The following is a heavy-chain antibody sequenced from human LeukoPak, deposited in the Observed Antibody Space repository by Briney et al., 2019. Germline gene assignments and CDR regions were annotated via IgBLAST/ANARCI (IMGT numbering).Heavy chain of an antibody. CDR2: ISGSGGST. Sequence: GGSLRLSCAASTLTFSSYAMSWVRQAPGKGLEWVSAISGSGGSTYYADSVKGRFTISRDNSKNTLYLQMNSLRAEDTAVYYCATDKPHHSYDYVWGSYRPLKRQLFLWGQGTLVTVSS. CDR3: ATDKPHHSYDYVWGSYRPLKRQLFL. V-gene: IGHV3-23*01. CDR1: TLTFSSYA. D-gene: IGHD3-16*02. J-gene: IGHJ4*02.